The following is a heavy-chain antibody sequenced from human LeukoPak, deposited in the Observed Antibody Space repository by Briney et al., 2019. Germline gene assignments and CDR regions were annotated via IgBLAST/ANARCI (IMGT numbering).Heavy chain of an antibody. Sequence: GGSLRLSCPASGFTFSTYGMSWVRQAPGKGLEWVSAISGSGGSTYYADSVKGRFTISRDNSKNTLYLQMNSLRAEDTAVYYCAKSNSYRTGRFDYWGQGTLVTVSS. V-gene: IGHV3-23*01. CDR3: AKSNSYRTGRFDY. J-gene: IGHJ4*02. CDR2: ISGSGGST. CDR1: GFTFSTYG. D-gene: IGHD5-18*01.